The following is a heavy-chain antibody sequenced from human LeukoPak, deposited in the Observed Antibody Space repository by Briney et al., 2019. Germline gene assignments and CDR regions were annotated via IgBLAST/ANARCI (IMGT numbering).Heavy chain of an antibody. CDR3: ARGGGVVVVAATQFDY. J-gene: IGHJ4*02. CDR1: GYSISSGYY. CDR2: IYYTGGT. D-gene: IGHD2-15*01. V-gene: IGHV4-38-2*02. Sequence: SETLSLTCSVSGYSISSGYYWGWIRQPPGRGLEWIGSIYYTGGTLYNPSLKSRVSMSVDTSTNQFSLKLTSVTAADTAVYYCARGGGVVVVAATQFDYWGQGTLVTVSS.